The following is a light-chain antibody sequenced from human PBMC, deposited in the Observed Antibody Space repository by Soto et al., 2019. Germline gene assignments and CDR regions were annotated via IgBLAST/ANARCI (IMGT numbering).Light chain of an antibody. CDR2: DVG. Sequence: QSALTQPASVSGSPGQSITISCTGTSSDVGGYNYVSWYQHHPGKAPKLMLYDVGNRPSGVSNRFSGSKSGNTASLTISGVQAEDEADYYCSSYRSGSTLYVFGTGTKLTVL. CDR3: SSYRSGSTLYV. V-gene: IGLV2-14*03. J-gene: IGLJ1*01. CDR1: SSDVGGYNY.